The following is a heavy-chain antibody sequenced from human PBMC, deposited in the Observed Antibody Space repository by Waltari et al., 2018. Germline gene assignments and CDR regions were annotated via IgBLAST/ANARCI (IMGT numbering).Heavy chain of an antibody. J-gene: IGHJ3*02. V-gene: IGHV3-66*02. CDR2: IYSGCST. CDR1: GFTVSSNY. CDR3: ARDRYGGRGAFDI. D-gene: IGHD4-17*01. Sequence: EVQLVESGGGLVQPGGSLRLSCAASGFTVSSNYMSWVRQAPGKGLEWVSVIYSGCSTYYADSWKGRINISRDNSKNTLYLQMNSLRAEDTGVYYRARDRYGGRGAFDIWGQGTMVTVSS.